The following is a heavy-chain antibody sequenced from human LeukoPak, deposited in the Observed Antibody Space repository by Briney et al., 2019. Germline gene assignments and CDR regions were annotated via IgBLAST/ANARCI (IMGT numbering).Heavy chain of an antibody. CDR2: INWNGGST. CDR3: ARGDYYDSSGYYSYYYYMDV. D-gene: IGHD3-22*01. CDR1: GFTFSSYE. V-gene: IGHV3-20*04. Sequence: GGSLRLSCAASGFTFSSYEMNWVRQAPGKGLEWVSGINWNGGSTGYADSVKGRFTISRDNAKNSLYLQMNSLRAEDTALYYCARGDYYDSSGYYSYYYYMDVWGKGTTVTISS. J-gene: IGHJ6*03.